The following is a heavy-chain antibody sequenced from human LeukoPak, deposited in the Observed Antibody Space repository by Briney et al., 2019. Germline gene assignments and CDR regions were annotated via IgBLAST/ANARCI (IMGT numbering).Heavy chain of an antibody. CDR2: IYFIGST. CDR3: ARAAYCGGDCYLFDY. V-gene: IGHV4-4*08. J-gene: IGHJ4*02. CDR1: GGSITSYY. D-gene: IGHD2-21*02. Sequence: PSETLSLTCTVSGGSITSYYWSWIRQPPGKGLEWIGHIYFIGSTNYNPSLKSRVTISVDTSKNQFSLKLSSLTAADTAVYYCARAAYCGGDCYLFDYWGQGTLVTVFS.